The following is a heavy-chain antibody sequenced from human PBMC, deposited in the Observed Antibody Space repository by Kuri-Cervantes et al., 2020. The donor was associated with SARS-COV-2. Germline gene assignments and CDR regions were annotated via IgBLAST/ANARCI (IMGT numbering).Heavy chain of an antibody. Sequence: GGSLRLSCAASGFTFDDYAMHWVRQAPGKGLEWVSGISWNSGSIDYADSVKGRFTISRDNAKNSLYLEMNSLRTEDTAVYYCARDGGYCTLTTCYSYWYFDLWGRGTLVTVSS. J-gene: IGHJ2*01. D-gene: IGHD2-2*01. CDR1: GFTFDDYA. CDR3: ARDGGYCTLTTCYSYWYFDL. V-gene: IGHV3-9*01. CDR2: ISWNSGSI.